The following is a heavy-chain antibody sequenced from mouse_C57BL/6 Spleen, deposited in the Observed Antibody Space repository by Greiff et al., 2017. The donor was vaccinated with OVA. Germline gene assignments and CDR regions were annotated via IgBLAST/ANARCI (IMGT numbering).Heavy chain of an antibody. CDR2: IIPYNGGT. CDR1: GYTFTDYY. CDR3: ARGITTVVATRYFDV. D-gene: IGHD1-1*01. V-gene: IGHV1-19*01. Sequence: EVQLQQSGPVLVKPGASVKMSCKASGYTFTDYYMNWVKQSHGKSLEWIGVIIPYNGGTSYNQKFKGKATLTVDKSSSTAYMELNSLTSEDSAVYYCARGITTVVATRYFDVWGTGTTVTVSS. J-gene: IGHJ1*03.